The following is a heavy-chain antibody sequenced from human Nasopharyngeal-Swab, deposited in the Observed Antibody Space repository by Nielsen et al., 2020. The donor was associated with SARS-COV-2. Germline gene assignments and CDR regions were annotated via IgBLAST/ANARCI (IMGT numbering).Heavy chain of an antibody. CDR3: ARHGTTVTRNYAFDI. Sequence: WIRQPPGKGLEWIGSIYYSGSTNYNPSHKSRVTISVDTSKNQFSLKLSSVTAADTAVYYCARHGTTVTRNYAFDIWGQGTMVTVSS. CDR2: IYYSGST. J-gene: IGHJ3*02. V-gene: IGHV4-39*01. D-gene: IGHD4-17*01.